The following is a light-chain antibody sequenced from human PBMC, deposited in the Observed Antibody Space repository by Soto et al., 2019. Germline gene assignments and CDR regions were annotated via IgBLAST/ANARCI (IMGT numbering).Light chain of an antibody. V-gene: IGKV1-5*01. J-gene: IGKJ3*01. CDR3: QHYDSSSPIT. CDR2: DAS. CDR1: QSISRC. Sequence: DIQMTQSPSTLSASVGDRVTITCRASQSISRCLAWYQQKPGNAPKLLIYDASSLESGVPSRFSGSGSGTDFTLTISSLQPDDFATYYCQHYDSSSPITFGPGTKVDIK.